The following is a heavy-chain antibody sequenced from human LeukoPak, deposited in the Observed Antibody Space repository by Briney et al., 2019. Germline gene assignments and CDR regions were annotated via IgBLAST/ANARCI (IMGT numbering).Heavy chain of an antibody. V-gene: IGHV1-8*03. CDR1: GYTFTNYN. J-gene: IGHJ4*02. CDR3: ARSRCVGSTHCYYFDY. Sequence: ASVKVSCKASGYTFTNYNINWVRQTPGQGLEWMGWMNPNIGNTGYAQKFQGRVTITRNTSINTAYMELSSLRSEDSAVYYCARSRCVGSTHCYYFDYWGQGTLVAVSS. CDR2: MNPNIGNT. D-gene: IGHD2-2*01.